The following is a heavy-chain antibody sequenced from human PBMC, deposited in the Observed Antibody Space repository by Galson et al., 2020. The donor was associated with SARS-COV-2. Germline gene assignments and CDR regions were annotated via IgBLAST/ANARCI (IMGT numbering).Heavy chain of an antibody. V-gene: IGHV3-15*01. CDR3: TTLGAVLRYFDWSRNTDY. CDR1: GFIFSNAW. Sequence: GGSMRLSCAASGFIFSNAWMSWVRQAPGKGLEWVGRIKSKTDGGTTDYAAPVKGRFTISRDDSKNTLYLQMNSLKTEDTAVYYCTTLGAVLRYFDWSRNTDYWGQGTLVTVSS. D-gene: IGHD3-9*01. J-gene: IGHJ4*02. CDR2: IKSKTDGGTT.